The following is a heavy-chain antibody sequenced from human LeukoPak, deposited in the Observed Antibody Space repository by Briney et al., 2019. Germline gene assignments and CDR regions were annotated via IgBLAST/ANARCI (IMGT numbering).Heavy chain of an antibody. CDR1: GGSISSSSYY. V-gene: IGHV4-39*01. CDR3: ARHGWVGSFDY. D-gene: IGHD3-10*01. CDR2: IYYSGST. J-gene: IGHJ4*02. Sequence: SETLSLTCTVSGGSISSSSYYWGWIRQPPGKGLEWIGSIYYSGSTYYNPSLKSRVTISVDTSKNQFSLKLSSVTAADTAVYYCARHGWVGSFDYWGQGTLVTVSS.